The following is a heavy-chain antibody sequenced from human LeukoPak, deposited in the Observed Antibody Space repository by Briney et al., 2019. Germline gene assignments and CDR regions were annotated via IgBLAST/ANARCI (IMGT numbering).Heavy chain of an antibody. Sequence: GASVKVSCKASGYTFTGYYMHWVRQAPGQGPEWMGWINPNSGGTNYAQKFQGRVTMTRDTSISTAYMDLTKLRSDDTAVYYCARAGGYSDYDTCDYWGQGTLVTVSS. CDR2: INPNSGGT. D-gene: IGHD5-12*01. V-gene: IGHV1-2*02. CDR1: GYTFTGYY. CDR3: ARAGGYSDYDTCDY. J-gene: IGHJ4*02.